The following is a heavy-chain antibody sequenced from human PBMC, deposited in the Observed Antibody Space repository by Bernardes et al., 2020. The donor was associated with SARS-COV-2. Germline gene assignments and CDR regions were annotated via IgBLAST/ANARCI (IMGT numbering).Heavy chain of an antibody. CDR1: GYTFTSYD. CDR3: ARGTGIVLMVYAPYSLDV. CDR2: MNPTSGNT. V-gene: IGHV1-8*02. D-gene: IGHD2-8*01. Sequence: ASVKVSCKASGYTFTSYDINWVRQATGQGLEWMGWMNPTSGNTGYAQKFQGRVTMTRNTSISTAYMELSSLRSEDTAVYYCARGTGIVLMVYAPYSLDVWGQGTTVTVSS. J-gene: IGHJ6*02.